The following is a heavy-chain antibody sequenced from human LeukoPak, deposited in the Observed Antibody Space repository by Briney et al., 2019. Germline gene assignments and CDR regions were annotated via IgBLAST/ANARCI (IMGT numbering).Heavy chain of an antibody. J-gene: IGHJ4*02. CDR3: ARSEHSSSPLDY. CDR2: ISSSST. V-gene: IGHV3-69-1*01. Sequence: GGSLRLSCAASGFTFSNYNMNWARHAPGKGLEWVSSISSSSTYYADSVKGRFTISRDNAKNSLYLQMNSLRAEDAAVYYCARSEHSSSPLDYWGQGTLVTVSS. CDR1: GFTFSNYN. D-gene: IGHD6-6*01.